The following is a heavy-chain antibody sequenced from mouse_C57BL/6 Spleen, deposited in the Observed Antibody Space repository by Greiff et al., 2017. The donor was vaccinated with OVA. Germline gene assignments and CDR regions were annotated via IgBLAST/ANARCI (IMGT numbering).Heavy chain of an antibody. Sequence: EVQLQQSGAELVKPGASVTLSCTASGFNIKDYYMHWVKQRTEQGLEWIGRIDPEDGETKYAPKFQGKATITADTSSNTDYLQLSSLTSEDTAVYYCARGIYYGNSWFAYWGQGTLVTVSA. CDR3: ARGIYYGNSWFAY. CDR2: IDPEDGET. D-gene: IGHD2-1*01. CDR1: GFNIKDYY. V-gene: IGHV14-2*01. J-gene: IGHJ3*01.